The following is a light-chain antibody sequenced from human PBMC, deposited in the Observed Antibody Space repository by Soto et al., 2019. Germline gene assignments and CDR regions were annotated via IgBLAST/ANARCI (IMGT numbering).Light chain of an antibody. Sequence: IQMTQSTSSLSASVGDRVTITCQASQDISNYLNWYQQKPGKAPKLVIYDASNLETGVPTRFSGSGSGTDFTFTISSLQPEDIATYYCQQYDNLPITFGQGTRLEVK. V-gene: IGKV1-33*01. CDR3: QQYDNLPIT. J-gene: IGKJ5*01. CDR1: QDISNY. CDR2: DAS.